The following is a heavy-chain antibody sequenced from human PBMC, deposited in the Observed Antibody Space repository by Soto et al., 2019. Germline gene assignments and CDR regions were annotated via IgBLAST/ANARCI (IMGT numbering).Heavy chain of an antibody. D-gene: IGHD3-3*01. J-gene: IGHJ6*02. V-gene: IGHV3-74*01. CDR1: GFTFSSYW. CDR3: ASQYYDFWSGYSPSYYYYGMDV. CDR2: INSDGSST. Sequence: GSLRLSCAASGFTFSSYWMHWVRQAPGKGLVWVSRINSDGSSTSYADSVKGRFTISRDNAKNTLYLQMNSLRAEDTAVYYCASQYYDFWSGYSPSYYYYGMDVWGQGTTVTVSS.